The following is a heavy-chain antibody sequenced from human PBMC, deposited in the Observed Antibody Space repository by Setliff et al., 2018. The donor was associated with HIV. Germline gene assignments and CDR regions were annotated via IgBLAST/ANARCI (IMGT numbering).Heavy chain of an antibody. Sequence: SETLSLTCTVSGGAISRSSYYWAWIRRPPGKGLEWIGNIFYSGHTFYNPSLRSRVTISVDTSKNQFSLKLSSVTAADTAVYYCARNGVGDAPFDSWGQGTLVTVSS. CDR1: GGAISRSSYY. J-gene: IGHJ4*02. CDR2: IFYSGHT. CDR3: ARNGVGDAPFDS. D-gene: IGHD3-3*01. V-gene: IGHV4-39*07.